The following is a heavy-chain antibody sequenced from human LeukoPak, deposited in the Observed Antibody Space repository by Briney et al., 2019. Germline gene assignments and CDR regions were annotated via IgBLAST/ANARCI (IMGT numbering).Heavy chain of an antibody. Sequence: ASVKVYCKTSAYSFTGCYMHRVRQAPGQGHDWKEWINPNSGGTNYAQKFQGRVTMTRDTSISTAYMELSRLRSDDTAVYYCARDFYYGSGSYYKLEYYYYYYMDVWGKGTTVTISS. CDR1: AYSFTGCY. D-gene: IGHD3-10*01. CDR3: ARDFYYGSGSYYKLEYYYYYYMDV. CDR2: INPNSGGT. V-gene: IGHV1-2*02. J-gene: IGHJ6*03.